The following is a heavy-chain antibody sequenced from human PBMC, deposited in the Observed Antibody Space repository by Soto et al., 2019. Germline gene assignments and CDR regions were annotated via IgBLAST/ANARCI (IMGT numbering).Heavy chain of an antibody. V-gene: IGHV3-11*01. D-gene: IGHD3-16*01. Sequence: QVQLVESGGGLVKPGGSLRLSCAASGFTFSDYYMSWIRQAPGKGLEWVSYISSSGSTIYYADSVKGRFTISRDNAKNALYRQMNSLRAEDTAVYYCVRADYDYVGGSYIYTRTFDYWGQGTLVTVSS. CDR1: GFTFSDYY. CDR3: VRADYDYVGGSYIYTRTFDY. CDR2: ISSSGSTI. J-gene: IGHJ4*02.